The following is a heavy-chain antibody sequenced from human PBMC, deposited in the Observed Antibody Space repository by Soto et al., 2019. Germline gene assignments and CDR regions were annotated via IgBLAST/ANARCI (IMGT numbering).Heavy chain of an antibody. Sequence: QVQLVESGGGVVQPGRSLRLSCAASGFTFSSYGMHWVRQAPGKGLEWVAVISYDGSNKYYADSVKGRFIISRDNSKNTLYLQMNSLRAEDTAVYYCAKDSQRYCSGGSCYGLDYWGQGTLVTVSS. CDR1: GFTFSSYG. V-gene: IGHV3-30*18. CDR2: ISYDGSNK. D-gene: IGHD2-15*01. J-gene: IGHJ4*02. CDR3: AKDSQRYCSGGSCYGLDY.